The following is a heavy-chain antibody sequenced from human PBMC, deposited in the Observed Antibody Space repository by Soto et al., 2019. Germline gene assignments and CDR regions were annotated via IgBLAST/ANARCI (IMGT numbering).Heavy chain of an antibody. CDR1: SGSISSGGYS. D-gene: IGHD4-17*01. CDR3: ARMGLRSYYFDC. J-gene: IGHJ4*02. V-gene: IGHV4-30-2*01. CDR2: IYHSGST. Sequence: SETLSLTCAVSSGSISSGGYSWSWIRQPPGKGLEWIGYIYHSGSTYYNPSLKSRVTISVDRSKNQFSLKLSSVTAADTAVYYCARMGLRSYYFDCWGQGTLVTVSS.